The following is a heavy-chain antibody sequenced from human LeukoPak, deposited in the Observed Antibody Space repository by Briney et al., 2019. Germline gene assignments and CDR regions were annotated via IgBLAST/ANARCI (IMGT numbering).Heavy chain of an antibody. J-gene: IGHJ4*02. D-gene: IGHD5-12*01. CDR2: INAGNGNT. V-gene: IGHV1-3*01. Sequence: ASVKVSCKASGYTFTSYAMHWVRQAPGQRLEWMGWINAGNGNTKYSQKFQGRVTITRDTSASTAYMELSSLRPEDTAVYYCASVDMGTGYYFDYWGQGTLVTVSS. CDR3: ASVDMGTGYYFDY. CDR1: GYTFTSYA.